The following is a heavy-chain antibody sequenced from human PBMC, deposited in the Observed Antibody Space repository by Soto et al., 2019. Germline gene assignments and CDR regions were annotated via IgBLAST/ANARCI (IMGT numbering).Heavy chain of an antibody. D-gene: IGHD3-9*01. CDR1: GFTFSDYY. Sequence: PGGSLRLSCAASGFTFSDYYMSWIRQAPGKGLEWVSYISSSSSYTNYADSVKGRFTISRDNAKNSLYLQMNSLRAEDTAVYYCARVNILTGYYYFDYWGQGTPVTVSS. CDR2: ISSSSSYT. V-gene: IGHV3-11*06. CDR3: ARVNILTGYYYFDY. J-gene: IGHJ4*02.